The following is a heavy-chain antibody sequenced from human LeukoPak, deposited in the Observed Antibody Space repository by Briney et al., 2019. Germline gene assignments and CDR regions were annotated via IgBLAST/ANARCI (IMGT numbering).Heavy chain of an antibody. CDR1: VVSMNGYY. J-gene: IGHJ3*01. CDR3: ARQFLVGSTFHAFDL. CDR2: VDSSGNT. D-gene: IGHD1-26*01. V-gene: IGHV4-4*07. Sequence: SETLSLSCSVSVVSMNGYYWSWLRQSAGNRLEWIGHVDSSGNTNYNPSLESRVTMSVDTSKKQFSLKLTSVTAADMAVYFCARQFLVGSTFHAFDLWGQGTRVTVSS.